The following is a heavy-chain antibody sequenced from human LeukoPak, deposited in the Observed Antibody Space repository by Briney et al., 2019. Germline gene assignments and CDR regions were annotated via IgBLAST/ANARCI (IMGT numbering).Heavy chain of an antibody. J-gene: IGHJ4*02. CDR1: GGSFTNYY. CDR2: FTHSGST. CDR3: ARGPGLGAITY. D-gene: IGHD5-12*01. V-gene: IGHV4-34*01. Sequence: SETLSLTCCVSGGSFTNYYWSWIRQPPGKGLEWIGEFTHSGSTNYNPSLKSRVTISEDTLKLSSVTAADTAVYYCARGPGLGAITYWGQGTLVTVSS.